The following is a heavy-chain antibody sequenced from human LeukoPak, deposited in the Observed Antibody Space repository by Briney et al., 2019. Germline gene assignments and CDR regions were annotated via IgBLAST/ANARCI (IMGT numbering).Heavy chain of an antibody. J-gene: IGHJ6*02. CDR1: GGSFSGYY. CDR3: ARGNIAVAGTYYYYYYGMDV. V-gene: IGHV4-34*01. CDR2: INHSGSA. Sequence: SETLSLTCAVYGGSFSGYYWSWIRQPPGKGLEWIGEINHSGSANYNPSLKSRVTISVDTSKNQFSLKLSSVTAADTAVYYCARGNIAVAGTYYYYYYGMDVWGQGTTVTVSS. D-gene: IGHD6-19*01.